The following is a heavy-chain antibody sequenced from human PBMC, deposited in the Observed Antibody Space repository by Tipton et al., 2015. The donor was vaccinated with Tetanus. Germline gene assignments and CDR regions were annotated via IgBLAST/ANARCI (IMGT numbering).Heavy chain of an antibody. CDR1: GYTFTRHY. J-gene: IGHJ3*01. CDR2: FSPIFRRP. Sequence: QSGPEVKKPGASVKVSCRTSGYTFTRHYIHWVRQAPGQGLEWMGGFSPIFRRPNYAQKFQARVTIRADESTSTAYMELRSLTSADTAVYYCAREAINSEDRRAFDVWGQGTMVTVSS. V-gene: IGHV1-46*01. CDR3: AREAINSEDRRAFDV. D-gene: IGHD3-22*01.